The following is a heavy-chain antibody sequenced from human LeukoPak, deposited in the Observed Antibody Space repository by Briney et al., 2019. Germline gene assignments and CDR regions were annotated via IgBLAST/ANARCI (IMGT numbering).Heavy chain of an antibody. CDR3: ARDGVAGTSDAFDI. CDR2: FYSGGST. J-gene: IGHJ3*02. D-gene: IGHD6-19*01. Sequence: PGGSLRLSCAVSGFTVSSNYMSWVRQAPGKGLEWASVFYSGGSTYYADSVKGRFTISRDNSKNTLYLQMNSLRAEDTAVYYCARDGVAGTSDAFDIWGQGTMVTISS. V-gene: IGHV3-66*01. CDR1: GFTVSSNY.